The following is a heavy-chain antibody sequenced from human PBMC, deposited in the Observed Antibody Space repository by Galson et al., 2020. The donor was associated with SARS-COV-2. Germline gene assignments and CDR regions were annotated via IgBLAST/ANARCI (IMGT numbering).Heavy chain of an antibody. V-gene: IGHV2-5*02. Sequence: VSGPTLVKPTQTLTLTCTFSGFSLSTSGVGVGWIRQPPGKALEWLALIYWDDDKRYSPSLKSRLTITKDTSKNQVVLTMTNMDPVDTATYYCARTYYYDSSGYYPHDAFDIWGQGTMVTVSS. D-gene: IGHD3-22*01. CDR2: IYWDDDK. CDR3: ARTYYYDSSGYYPHDAFDI. J-gene: IGHJ3*02. CDR1: GFSLSTSGVG.